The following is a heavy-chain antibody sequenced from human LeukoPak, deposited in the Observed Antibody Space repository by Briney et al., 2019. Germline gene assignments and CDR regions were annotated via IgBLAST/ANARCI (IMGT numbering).Heavy chain of an antibody. D-gene: IGHD5-18*01. J-gene: IGHJ4*02. Sequence: GASVKVFCKASGYTFTSYGISWVRQAPGQGLEWMGWISAYNGNTNYAQKLRGRVTMTTDTSTSTAYMELRSLRSDDTAVYYCARDLYSRGDTAMSLDYWGQGTLVTVSS. CDR1: GYTFTSYG. V-gene: IGHV1-18*01. CDR3: ARDLYSRGDTAMSLDY. CDR2: ISAYNGNT.